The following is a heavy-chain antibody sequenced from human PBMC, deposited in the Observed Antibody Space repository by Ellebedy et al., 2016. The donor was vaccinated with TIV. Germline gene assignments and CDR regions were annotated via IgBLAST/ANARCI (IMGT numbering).Heavy chain of an antibody. CDR2: ISGSGVNT. Sequence: GGSLRLXCAASGFTFSSYALSWVRQAPGKGLECVAAISGSGVNTYYAGSVKGRFTISRDNSKNTLYLQMNSLRAEDTAVYYCARDRSSGWNKYYYYGMDVWGQGTTVTVSS. CDR3: ARDRSSGWNKYYYYGMDV. D-gene: IGHD6-19*01. V-gene: IGHV3-23*01. CDR1: GFTFSSYA. J-gene: IGHJ6*02.